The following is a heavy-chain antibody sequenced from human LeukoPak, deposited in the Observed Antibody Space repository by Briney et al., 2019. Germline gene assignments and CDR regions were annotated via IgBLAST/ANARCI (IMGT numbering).Heavy chain of an antibody. Sequence: PGGSLRLSCSASGFSVDSNYMSWVRQAPGKGLEWVSVIYSNGKEYYAESAKGRFTISRDISKNSLDLQMNRLRVEDTAVYYCARDSPRSAIDSWGQGTLVIVSS. CDR2: IYSNGKE. CDR1: GFSVDSNY. V-gene: IGHV3-53*01. CDR3: ARDSPRSAIDS. D-gene: IGHD2-2*02. J-gene: IGHJ5*01.